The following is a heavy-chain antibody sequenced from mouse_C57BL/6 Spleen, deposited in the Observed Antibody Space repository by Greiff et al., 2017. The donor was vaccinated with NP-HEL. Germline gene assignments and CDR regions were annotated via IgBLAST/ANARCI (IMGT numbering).Heavy chain of an antibody. J-gene: IGHJ2*01. D-gene: IGHD1-1*01. CDR1: GFTFSSYA. CDR2: ISDGGSYT. V-gene: IGHV5-4*01. Sequence: VQLKESGGGLVKPGGSLKLSCAASGFTFSSYAMSWVRQTPEKRLEWVATISDGGSYTYYPDNVKGRFTISRDNAKNNLYLQMSHLKSEDTAMYYCARDGLLRIFFDYWGQGTTLTVSS. CDR3: ARDGLLRIFFDY.